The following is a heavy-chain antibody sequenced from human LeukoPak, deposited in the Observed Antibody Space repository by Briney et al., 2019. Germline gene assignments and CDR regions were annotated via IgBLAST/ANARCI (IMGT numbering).Heavy chain of an antibody. CDR2: ISWNSGSI. CDR3: AKARSWFGDYDAFDI. D-gene: IGHD3-10*01. Sequence: GGSLRLSCAASGFTFDDYAMHWVRQAPGKGLEWVSGISWNSGSIGYADSVKGRFTISRDNAKNSLYLQMNSLRAEDMALYYCAKARSWFGDYDAFDIWGQGTMVTVSS. CDR1: GFTFDDYA. J-gene: IGHJ3*02. V-gene: IGHV3-9*03.